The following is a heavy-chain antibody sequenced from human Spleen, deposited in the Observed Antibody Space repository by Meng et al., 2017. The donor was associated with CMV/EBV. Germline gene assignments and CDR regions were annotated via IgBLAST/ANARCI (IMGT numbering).Heavy chain of an antibody. Sequence: GGSLRLSCAASGFTFDDYTLHWVRQLPGKGLEWVSLISWDGGATYYADSVKSRFTTSRDNSRNSLYLQMNSLRAEDTAVYYCARDLGRITIFGVVIERYYGMDVWGQGTTVTVSS. CDR3: ARDLGRITIFGVVIERYYGMDV. CDR2: ISWDGGAT. J-gene: IGHJ6*02. D-gene: IGHD3-3*01. V-gene: IGHV3-43*01. CDR1: GFTFDDYT.